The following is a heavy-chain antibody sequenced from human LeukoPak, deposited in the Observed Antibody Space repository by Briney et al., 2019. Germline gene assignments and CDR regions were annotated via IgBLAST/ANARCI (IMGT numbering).Heavy chain of an antibody. V-gene: IGHV1-46*01. D-gene: IGHD3-22*01. J-gene: IGHJ6*02. CDR3: ATERDHSDSSGYRYYGMDV. CDR2: INPSGGST. Sequence: ASVKVSCKASGYTFTSYYMHWVRQAPGQGLEWMGIINPSGGSTSYAQKFQGRVTMTRDTSTSTVYMELSSLRSEDTAVYYCATERDHSDSSGYRYYGMDVWGQGTTVTVSS. CDR1: GYTFTSYY.